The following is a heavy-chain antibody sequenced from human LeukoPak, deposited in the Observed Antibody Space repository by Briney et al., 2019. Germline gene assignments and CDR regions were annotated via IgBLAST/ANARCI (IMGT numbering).Heavy chain of an antibody. V-gene: IGHV4-59*01. CDR2: IYYSGST. D-gene: IGHD5-18*01. J-gene: IGHJ5*02. CDR3: ARRHGGGDSYNGGFWFDP. CDR1: GGSISSYY. Sequence: SETLSLTCTVSGGSISSYYWSWIRQPPGKGLEWIGYIYYSGSTNYNPSLKSRVTISVDTSKSQFSLKLSSVTAADTAVYYCARRHGGGDSYNGGFWFDPWGQGTLVTVSS.